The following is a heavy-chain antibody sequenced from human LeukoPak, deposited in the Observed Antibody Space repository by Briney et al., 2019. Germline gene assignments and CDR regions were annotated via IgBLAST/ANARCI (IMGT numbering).Heavy chain of an antibody. CDR1: GFTVSSNY. J-gene: IGHJ3*02. CDR2: IYSGGST. V-gene: IGHV3-53*01. Sequence: GGSLRLSCAASGFTVSSNYMSWVRQAPGKGLEWVSVIYSGGSTYYAVSVKGRFTISRDNSKNTLYLQMNSLRAEDTAVYYCARDLLTGDAFDIWGQGTMVTVSS. CDR3: ARDLLTGDAFDI. D-gene: IGHD7-27*01.